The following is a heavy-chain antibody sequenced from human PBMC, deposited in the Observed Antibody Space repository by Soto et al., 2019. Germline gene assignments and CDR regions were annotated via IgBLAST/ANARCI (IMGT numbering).Heavy chain of an antibody. Sequence: GASVKVSCKASGCTFTSYGISWVRQAPGQGLEWMGWISAYNGNTNYAQKLQGRVTMTTDTSTSTAYMELRSLKSDDTAVYYCARPVYGDYAFDIWGQGTMVTVSS. CDR1: GCTFTSYG. J-gene: IGHJ3*02. V-gene: IGHV1-18*01. D-gene: IGHD4-17*01. CDR2: ISAYNGNT. CDR3: ARPVYGDYAFDI.